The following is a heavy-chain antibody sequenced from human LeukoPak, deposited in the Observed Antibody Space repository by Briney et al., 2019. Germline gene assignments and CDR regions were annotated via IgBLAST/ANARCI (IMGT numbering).Heavy chain of an antibody. Sequence: GGSLRLSCAASGFTFDDYAMHWVRQAPGKGLEWVSGISWNSGSIGYADSVKGRFTISRDNAKNSLYLQMNSLRAEDTALYYCAKDLIRFRSSGDGALFDYWGQGTLVTVSS. CDR2: ISWNSGSI. V-gene: IGHV3-9*01. CDR3: AKDLIRFRSSGDGALFDY. CDR1: GFTFDDYA. J-gene: IGHJ4*02. D-gene: IGHD6-6*01.